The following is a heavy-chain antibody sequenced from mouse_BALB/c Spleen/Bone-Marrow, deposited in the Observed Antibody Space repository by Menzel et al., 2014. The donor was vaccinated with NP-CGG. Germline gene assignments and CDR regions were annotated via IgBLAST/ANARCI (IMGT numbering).Heavy chain of an antibody. CDR2: INPYNGGT. CDR3: ARRDYYDYAWFAY. V-gene: IGHV1-26*01. J-gene: IGHJ3*01. D-gene: IGHD2-4*01. Sequence: VQLQQSGPALVKPGASMKISCKASGYSFTGYTMNWVKQSHGKNLEWIGLINPYNGGTTYNQKFKGKATLTVDKSSSTAYMELLSLASEDSAVYYCARRDYYDYAWFAYWGQGLWSLSLQ. CDR1: GYSFTGYT.